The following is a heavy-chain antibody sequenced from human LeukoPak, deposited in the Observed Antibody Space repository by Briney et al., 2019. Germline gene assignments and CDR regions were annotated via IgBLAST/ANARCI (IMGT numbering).Heavy chain of an antibody. CDR3: ARDGGYCSSTSCYSFDY. CDR2: INAGNGNT. J-gene: IGHJ4*02. V-gene: IGHV1-3*01. D-gene: IGHD2-2*01. Sequence: ASVKVSCKASGYTFTSYAMHWVRQAPGQRLEWMGWINAGNGNTKYSQKFQGRVTITRDTSASTAYMELSGLRSEDTAVYYCARDGGYCSSTSCYSFDYWGQGTLVTVSS. CDR1: GYTFTSYA.